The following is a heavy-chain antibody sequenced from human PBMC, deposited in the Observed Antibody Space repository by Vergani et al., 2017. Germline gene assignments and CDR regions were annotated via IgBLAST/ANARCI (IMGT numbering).Heavy chain of an antibody. V-gene: IGHV1-69*01. J-gene: IGHJ6*02. CDR2: IIHIFGTA. CDR1: GGTFSSYA. D-gene: IGHD3-3*01. Sequence: QVQLVQSGAEVKKPGSSVKVSCKASGGTFSSYAISWVRQAPGQGLEWMGGIIHIFGTANYAQKFQGRVTITADESTSTAYMELSSLRSEDTAVYYCASRDITSFGVVIIRGYYYYGMDVWGQGTMVTVSS. CDR3: ASRDITSFGVVIIRGYYYYGMDV.